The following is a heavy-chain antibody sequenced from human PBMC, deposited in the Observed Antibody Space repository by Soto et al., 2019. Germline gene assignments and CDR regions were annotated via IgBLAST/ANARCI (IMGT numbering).Heavy chain of an antibody. CDR1: GFTFSSYA. J-gene: IGHJ6*02. CDR2: ISYDGSNK. V-gene: IGHV3-30-3*01. CDR3: ARDRIQLWSYGMDV. D-gene: IGHD5-18*01. Sequence: PGGSLRLSCAASGFTFSSYAMHWVRQAPGKGLEWVAVISYDGSNKYYADSVKGRFTISRDNSKDTLYLQMNSLRAEDTAVYYCARDRIQLWSYGMDVWGQGTTVTVS.